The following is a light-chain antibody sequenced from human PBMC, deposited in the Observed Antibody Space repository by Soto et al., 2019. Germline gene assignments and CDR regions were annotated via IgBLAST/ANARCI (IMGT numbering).Light chain of an antibody. CDR2: DAS. J-gene: IGKJ5*01. CDR1: QSVGDY. CDR3: QQRSDWPPIT. V-gene: IGKV3-11*01. Sequence: ETGLTQSPATLSLSPGERASLSCRASQSVGDYLAWYQQKPGQAPRLLIYDASNRAAGVPYRFRGSGSGTDFTLTISSVEPEDFGVYYCQQRSDWPPITFGQATRLEI.